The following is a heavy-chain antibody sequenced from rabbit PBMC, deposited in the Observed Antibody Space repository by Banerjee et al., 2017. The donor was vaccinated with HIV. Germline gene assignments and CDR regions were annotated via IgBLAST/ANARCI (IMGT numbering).Heavy chain of an antibody. CDR1: GFTFSSYW. V-gene: IGHV1S40*01. CDR2: IYTSSGST. Sequence: QSLEESGGDLVKPGASLTLTCTASGFTFSSYWICWVRQAPGKGLEWIGCIYTSSGSTYYASWAKGRFTISKSSSTTVTLQMTSLTAADTATYFCARDPSNVGDSSFNLWGQGTLVT. J-gene: IGHJ4*01. D-gene: IGHD2-1*01. CDR3: ARDPSNVGDSSFNL.